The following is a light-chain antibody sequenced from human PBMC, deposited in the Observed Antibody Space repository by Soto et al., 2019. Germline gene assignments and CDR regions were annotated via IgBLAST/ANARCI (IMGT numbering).Light chain of an antibody. V-gene: IGLV2-14*01. CDR3: TSYTSSSTQV. J-gene: IGLJ1*01. Sequence: QSFLTQPASVSGSPGQSITIACTGTSSDVGGYDYVSWYQQHPGTAPRLIIFEVTNRPSGVSNRFSGSKPGNTASLTISGLQAEDEADYYCTSYTSSSTQVFGTGTKVTVL. CDR2: EVT. CDR1: SSDVGGYDY.